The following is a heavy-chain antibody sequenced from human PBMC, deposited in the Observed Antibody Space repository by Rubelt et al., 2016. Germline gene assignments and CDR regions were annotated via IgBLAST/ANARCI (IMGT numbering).Heavy chain of an antibody. J-gene: IGHJ3*02. CDR2: INHSGST. Sequence: QVQLQQWGAGLLKPSETLSLSCAVYGGSFSGYYWSWIRQPPGKGLEWIGEINHSGSTNYNPSLQSRVTISVNTSKNQFSLSLSSVTAADTALYYCARLGPCSTSHAFDIWGQGTMVTVSS. V-gene: IGHV4-34*01. CDR3: ARLGPCSTSHAFDI. D-gene: IGHD3-10*02. CDR1: GGSFSGYY.